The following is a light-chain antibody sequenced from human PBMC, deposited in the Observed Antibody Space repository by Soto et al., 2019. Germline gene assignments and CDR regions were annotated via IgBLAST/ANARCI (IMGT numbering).Light chain of an antibody. CDR1: SGSIANNY. V-gene: IGLV6-57*01. Sequence: NFMLTQPHSVSESPGKTVTISCTRSSGSIANNYMQWYQQRPGSSPTTVIYEDNQRPSGVPDRFSGSIDSSSNSASLTISGLKTEDEADYYCQSYDSTNWVFGGGTKLTVL. CDR2: EDN. J-gene: IGLJ3*02. CDR3: QSYDSTNWV.